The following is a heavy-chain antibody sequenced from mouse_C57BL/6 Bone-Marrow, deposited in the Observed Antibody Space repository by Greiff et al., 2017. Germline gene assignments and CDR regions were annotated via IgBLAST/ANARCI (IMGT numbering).Heavy chain of an antibody. CDR1: GYTFTDYY. CDR2: INPNNGGT. D-gene: IGHD2-4*01. Sequence: VQLQQSGPELVKPGASVKISCKASGYTFTDYYMNWVKQSHGKSLEWIGDINPNNGGTSYNQKFKGKATLTVDKSSSTAYMELRSLTSEDSAVYYYARSDDYDGFDYWGKGTTLTVSS. CDR3: ARSDDYDGFDY. J-gene: IGHJ2*01. V-gene: IGHV1-26*01.